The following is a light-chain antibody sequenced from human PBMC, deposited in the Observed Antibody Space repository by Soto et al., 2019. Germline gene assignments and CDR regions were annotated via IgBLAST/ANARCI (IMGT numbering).Light chain of an antibody. CDR1: SSSIGAGDE. V-gene: IGLV1-40*01. CDR3: GGWEDTLNGHG. Sequence: QCVLTQPPSVSGAPGQRVTISCSGTSSSIGAGDEVHWYHQLPGTAPKLVVSGNSNRPSGVPDLLSAYISATSASLAITGRRAGDEAENYGGGWEDTLNGHGLGTGTKVT. CDR2: GNS. J-gene: IGLJ1*01.